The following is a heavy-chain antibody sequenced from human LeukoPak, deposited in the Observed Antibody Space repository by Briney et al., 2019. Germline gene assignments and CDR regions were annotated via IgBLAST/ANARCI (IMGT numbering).Heavy chain of an antibody. Sequence: GGSLRLSCAASGFTFSSYAMSWVRQAPGKGLEWVSAISGSGGSTYYADSVKGRFTISRDNSKNTLYLQMNSLRVEDTAVYYCAKEIVVVPAAIGHDAFDIWGQGTMVTVSS. V-gene: IGHV3-23*01. CDR2: ISGSGGST. J-gene: IGHJ3*02. CDR3: AKEIVVVPAAIGHDAFDI. CDR1: GFTFSSYA. D-gene: IGHD2-2*01.